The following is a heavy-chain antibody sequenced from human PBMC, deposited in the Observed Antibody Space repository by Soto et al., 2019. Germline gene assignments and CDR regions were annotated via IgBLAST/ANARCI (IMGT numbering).Heavy chain of an antibody. J-gene: IGHJ4*02. D-gene: IGHD1-1*01. Sequence: QVQLVQSGAEVKKPGSSVTVSCKASGGTFSSYTLSWVRQAPGQGLEWMGGIIPMFGPARYAQKFQGRVTITADVSTSTGYVELSSLTSEDTAVDYCVRKSTWNDGWHCDYWGQGTLVTVSS. V-gene: IGHV1-69*01. CDR3: VRKSTWNDGWHCDY. CDR2: IIPMFGPA. CDR1: GGTFSSYT.